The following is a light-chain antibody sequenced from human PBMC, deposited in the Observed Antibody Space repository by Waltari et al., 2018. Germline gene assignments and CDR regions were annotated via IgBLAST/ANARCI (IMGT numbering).Light chain of an antibody. V-gene: IGKV3-11*01. CDR2: YAS. J-gene: IGKJ1*01. CDR1: QCVSSY. Sequence: EIVLTQSPATLSLSPGERATLSCRASQCVSSYLAWYQQKPGQAPRLLIYYASNRATGIPARFSGSGSGTDFTLTISSLEPEDFAVYYCQQRSNWPPRTFGQGTKVEIK. CDR3: QQRSNWPPRT.